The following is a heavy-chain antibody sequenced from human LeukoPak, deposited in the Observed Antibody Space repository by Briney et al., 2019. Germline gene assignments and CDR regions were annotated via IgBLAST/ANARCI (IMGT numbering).Heavy chain of an antibody. CDR2: IYYSGST. CDR3: ARHFNPLGDGDGFDI. Sequence: PSQTLSLTCTVSGGSISSGDYYWSWIRQPPGKGLEWIGYIYYSGSTYYNPSLKSRVTISVDTSKNQFSLKLSSVTAADTAVYYCARHFNPLGDGDGFDIWGQGTMVTVSS. J-gene: IGHJ3*02. CDR1: GGSISSGDYY. D-gene: IGHD3-16*01. V-gene: IGHV4-30-4*01.